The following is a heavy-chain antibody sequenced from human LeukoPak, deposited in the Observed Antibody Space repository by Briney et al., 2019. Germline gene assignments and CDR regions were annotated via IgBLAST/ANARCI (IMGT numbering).Heavy chain of an antibody. Sequence: SEALSLTCTVSGGSISSHYWSWIRQPPGKGLEWIGYIYYSGSTNYNPSLKSRVTISVDTSKNQFSLKLSSVTAADTAVYYCARGHLPYYYYMDVWGKGTTVTVSS. CDR2: IYYSGST. V-gene: IGHV4-59*11. J-gene: IGHJ6*03. CDR3: ARGHLPYYYYMDV. CDR1: GGSISSHY.